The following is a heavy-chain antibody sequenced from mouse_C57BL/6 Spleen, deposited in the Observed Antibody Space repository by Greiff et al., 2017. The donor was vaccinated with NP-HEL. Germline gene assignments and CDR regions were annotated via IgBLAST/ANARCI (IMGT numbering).Heavy chain of an antibody. CDR1: GYTFTSYG. V-gene: IGHV1-81*01. CDR3: ARNLLLDY. CDR2: IYPRSGNT. Sequence: QVQLKESGAELARPGASVKLSCKASGYTFTSYGISWVKQRTGQGLEWIGEIYPRSGNTYYNEKFKGKATLTADKSSSTAYMELRSLTSEDSAVYFCARNLLLDYWGQGTTLTVSS. D-gene: IGHD1-1*01. J-gene: IGHJ2*01.